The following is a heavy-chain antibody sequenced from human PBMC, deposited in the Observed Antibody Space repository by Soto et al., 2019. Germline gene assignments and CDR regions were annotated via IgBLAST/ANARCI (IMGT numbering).Heavy chain of an antibody. J-gene: IGHJ6*03. CDR3: ARGRKNYYYYYMDV. CDR2: ISSSSSYI. Sequence: GGSLRLSCAASGFTFSSYSMNWVRQAPGKGLEWVSSISSSSSYIYYADSVKGRFTISRDNAKNSLYLQMNSLRAEDTAVYYCARGRKNYYYYYMDVWGKGTTVTVSS. CDR1: GFTFSSYS. V-gene: IGHV3-21*01.